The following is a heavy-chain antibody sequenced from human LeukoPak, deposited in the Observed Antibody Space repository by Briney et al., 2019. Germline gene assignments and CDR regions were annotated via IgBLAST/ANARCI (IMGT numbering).Heavy chain of an antibody. V-gene: IGHV3-20*04. J-gene: IGHJ4*02. Sequence: GGSLRLSCVASGFRFDDYGMSWVRQAPGKGLEWVSGINWNGGSTGYADSVKGRFTISRDNAKNSLYLRMNSLRAEDTALYYCARGGSTGWSSFDYWGQGTLVTVSS. CDR1: GFRFDDYG. CDR3: ARGGSTGWSSFDY. D-gene: IGHD6-19*01. CDR2: INWNGGST.